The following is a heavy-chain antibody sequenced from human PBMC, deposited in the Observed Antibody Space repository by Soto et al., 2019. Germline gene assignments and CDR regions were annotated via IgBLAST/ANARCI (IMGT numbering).Heavy chain of an antibody. Sequence: XSVKVSCKTSGYTFSAFFIHWIRQAPGQGLEWMGWINPTSGATVSAQKFQDRVTMTRDTSISTAYMELRGLKSDDTAVYYCTRDPDYGDYWGYFFDYWGQGTPVTVSS. D-gene: IGHD4-17*01. CDR2: INPTSGAT. CDR1: GYTFSAFF. V-gene: IGHV1-2*02. CDR3: TRDPDYGDYWGYFFDY. J-gene: IGHJ4*02.